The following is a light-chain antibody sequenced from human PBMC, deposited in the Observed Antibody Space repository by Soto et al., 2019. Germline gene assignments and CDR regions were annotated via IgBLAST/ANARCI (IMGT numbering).Light chain of an antibody. CDR2: STS. J-gene: IGKJ1*01. CDR1: QGISNY. CDR3: QKYNSAPWT. Sequence: DIPMTQSPSSLSAAVGDRVSITCRASQGISNYLAWYQQKPGKVPKLLIYSTSTLQSGVPARFSGSGSGTEFTLTISSLQPEDVATYYCQKYNSAPWTFGQGTKVEIK. V-gene: IGKV1-27*01.